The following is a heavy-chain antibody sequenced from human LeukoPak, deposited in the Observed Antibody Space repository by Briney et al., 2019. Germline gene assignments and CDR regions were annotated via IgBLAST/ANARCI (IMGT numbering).Heavy chain of an antibody. D-gene: IGHD2-2*01. Sequence: GGSLRLSCAASGFTFSTYEMNWVRQAPGKGLEWVSYISSSGGTIYYADSVKGRFTISRDNAKNSLYLQMNSLRAEDTAVYYCARDLSYCTITSCSYYYYGMDVWGQGTTVTVSS. CDR1: GFTFSTYE. CDR3: ARDLSYCTITSCSYYYYGMDV. CDR2: ISSSGGTI. J-gene: IGHJ6*02. V-gene: IGHV3-48*03.